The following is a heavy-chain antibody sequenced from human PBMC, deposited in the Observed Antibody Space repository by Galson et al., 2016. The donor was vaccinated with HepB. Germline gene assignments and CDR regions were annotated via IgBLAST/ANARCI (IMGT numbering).Heavy chain of an antibody. CDR3: ARNPDS. CDR2: ISTSGTA. CDR1: GGSITSGTKY. Sequence: TLSLTCTVSGGSITSGTKYWTWIRQPAGKGLEWIGGISTSGTANYNPSLRSRVTISFHTSKTHPSLTLRSVTASDTAMYYCARNPDSWGQGTLVTVSS. J-gene: IGHJ4*02. V-gene: IGHV4-61*02.